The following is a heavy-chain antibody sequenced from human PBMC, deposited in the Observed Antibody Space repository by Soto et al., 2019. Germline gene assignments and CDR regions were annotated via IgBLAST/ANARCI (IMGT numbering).Heavy chain of an antibody. Sequence: LGESLKIFCKGSGYSFTRYWMGWVRQMPGKGLEWMGIIYPGDSDTRYSPSFQGQVTISADKSISTAYLQWSSLKASDTAMYYCARRGADTGGYSSSWYYYYYGMDVWGQGTTVTVSS. J-gene: IGHJ6*02. CDR3: ARRGADTGGYSSSWYYYYYGMDV. CDR2: IYPGDSDT. V-gene: IGHV5-51*01. D-gene: IGHD6-13*01. CDR1: GYSFTRYW.